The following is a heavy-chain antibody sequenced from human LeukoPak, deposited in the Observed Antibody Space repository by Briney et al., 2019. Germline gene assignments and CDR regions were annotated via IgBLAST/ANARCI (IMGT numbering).Heavy chain of an antibody. V-gene: IGHV3-15*01. CDR3: TFRLWTGDLLSDY. D-gene: IGHD3/OR15-3a*01. Sequence: PGGSLRLSCATSGLTFTDAWMSWVRQAPGKGLEWVGHIRSKIDGRIVDYAAAVKGRFTISRDDSRNTLFLQMDSLETEDTAVYYCTFRLWTGDLLSDYWGQGALVTVSS. J-gene: IGHJ4*02. CDR1: GLTFTDAW. CDR2: IRSKIDGRIV.